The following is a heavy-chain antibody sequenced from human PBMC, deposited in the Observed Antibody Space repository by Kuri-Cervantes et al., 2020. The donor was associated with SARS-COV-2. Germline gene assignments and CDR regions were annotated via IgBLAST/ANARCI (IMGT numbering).Heavy chain of an antibody. CDR1: GFTFSSYA. V-gene: IGHV3-23*01. CDR3: AKGRIHHSDAFDI. D-gene: IGHD1-14*01. Sequence: ETLSLTCAASGFTFSSYAMSWVRQAPGKGLEWVSAISGSGGSTYYADSVKGRFTISRDNSKNTLYLQMNSLRAEDTAVYYCAKGRIHHSDAFDIWGQGTMVTVSS. J-gene: IGHJ3*02. CDR2: ISGSGGST.